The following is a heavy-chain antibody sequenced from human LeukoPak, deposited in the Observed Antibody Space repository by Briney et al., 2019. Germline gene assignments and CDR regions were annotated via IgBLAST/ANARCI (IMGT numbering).Heavy chain of an antibody. Sequence: PGGSLRLSCAASGFTFSDSGMHWVRQASGKGLEWVGHIRSKADSYATVYAASVKGRFTTTRDDSENTAFLQMNSLITEDTAVYYCATFPSGSWSAYWGQGTLVTVSS. J-gene: IGHJ4*02. V-gene: IGHV3-73*01. D-gene: IGHD1-26*01. CDR3: ATFPSGSWSAY. CDR1: GFTFSDSG. CDR2: IRSKADSYAT.